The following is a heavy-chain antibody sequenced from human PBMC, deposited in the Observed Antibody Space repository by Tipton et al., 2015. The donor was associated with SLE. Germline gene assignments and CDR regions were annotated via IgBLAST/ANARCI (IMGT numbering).Heavy chain of an antibody. D-gene: IGHD2-15*01. CDR1: GDPVTSSSYY. Sequence: TLSLTCTVSGDPVTSSSYYWGWIRQPPGKGLEWIGSIYYSANTYYNPSLKSRVTISVDTSRNQFSLKLNFVTAADTAFYYCTRHVVGVASRPGWFDTWGQGTLVSVPS. V-gene: IGHV4-39*01. CDR3: TRHVVGVASRPGWFDT. J-gene: IGHJ5*02. CDR2: IYYSANT.